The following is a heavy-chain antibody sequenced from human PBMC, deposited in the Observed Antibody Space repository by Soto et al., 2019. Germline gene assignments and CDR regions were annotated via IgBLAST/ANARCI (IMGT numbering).Heavy chain of an antibody. Sequence: GGSLRLSCAASGFTFSSYGMHWVRQAPGKGLEWVAVISYDGSNKYYADSVKGRFTISRDNSKNTLYLQMNSLRAEDTAVYYCAKDLPQGGYYYDSSGYSNWFDPWGQGTLVTVSS. J-gene: IGHJ5*02. CDR1: GFTFSSYG. V-gene: IGHV3-30*18. CDR3: AKDLPQGGYYYDSSGYSNWFDP. D-gene: IGHD3-22*01. CDR2: ISYDGSNK.